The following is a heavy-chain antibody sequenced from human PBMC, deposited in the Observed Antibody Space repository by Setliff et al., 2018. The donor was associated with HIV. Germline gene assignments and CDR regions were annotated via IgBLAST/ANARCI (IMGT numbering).Heavy chain of an antibody. Sequence: PSETLSLTCTVSGHSTGGAFYWGWIRQSPGKGLEWIGTIYHNGNTFYPPSLGSRITVSLDTSKKTFSLKIKSVTAADTAVYYCARGISPAAAGNWRYYYLDVWGKGTTVTVSS. CDR3: ARGISPAAAGNWRYYYLDV. J-gene: IGHJ6*03. CDR2: IYHNGNT. D-gene: IGHD6-13*01. CDR1: GHSTGGAFY. V-gene: IGHV4-38-2*02.